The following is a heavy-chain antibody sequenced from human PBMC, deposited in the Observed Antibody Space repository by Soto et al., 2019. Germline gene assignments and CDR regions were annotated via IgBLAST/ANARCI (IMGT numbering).Heavy chain of an antibody. D-gene: IGHD2-21*01. V-gene: IGHV3-74*01. CDR2: TNTDGKSA. CDR3: ARELPISWSFDY. J-gene: IGHJ4*02. CDR1: GFTFSSYW. Sequence: EVQLVESGGDFVQSGGSLRLSCEASGFTFSSYWMHWVRHIPGKGLEWLVRTNTDGKSANFADSVKGRFTLSRDNARNILYLEMHSLRVEDTAVYYCARELPISWSFDYWGQGTPVTVSS.